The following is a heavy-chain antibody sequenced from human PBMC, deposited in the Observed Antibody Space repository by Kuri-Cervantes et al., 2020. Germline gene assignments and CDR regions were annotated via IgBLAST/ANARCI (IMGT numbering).Heavy chain of an antibody. CDR1: GFTFSSYA. J-gene: IGHJ4*02. CDR3: ARDAVAAAGSNFDY. V-gene: IGHV3-30-3*01. Sequence: GESLKISCAASGFTFSSYAMHWVRQAPGKGLEWVAVISYDGSNKYYADSVKGRFTISRDNSKNTLYLQMNSLRAEDTAVYYCARDAVAAAGSNFDYWGQGTLVTVSS. D-gene: IGHD6-13*01. CDR2: ISYDGSNK.